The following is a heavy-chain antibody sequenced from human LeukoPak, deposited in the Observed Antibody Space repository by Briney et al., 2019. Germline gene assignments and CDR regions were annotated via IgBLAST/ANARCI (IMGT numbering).Heavy chain of an antibody. J-gene: IGHJ4*02. Sequence: GGSLRLSCAASGFTFSSYAVNWVRQTPGKGLEWVSGIGTAGDTYYAGSVKGRFTISRENAKNSLYLQMNSLTAGDTAVYYCAGAGSETQWRAFDFWGQGALVTVFS. V-gene: IGHV3-13*01. CDR3: AGAGSETQWRAFDF. CDR1: GFTFSSYA. CDR2: IGTAGDT. D-gene: IGHD6-19*01.